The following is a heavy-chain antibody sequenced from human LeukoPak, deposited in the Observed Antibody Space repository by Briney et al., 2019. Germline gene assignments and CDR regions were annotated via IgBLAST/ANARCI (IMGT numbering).Heavy chain of an antibody. CDR3: AAQFNDILTGYYNRPFDY. Sequence: GGSLRLSRAASGFTFSSYGMHWVRQAPGKGLEWVAVIWYDGSNKYYADSVKGRFTISRDNSKNTLYLQMNSLRAEDTAVYYCAAQFNDILTGYYNRPFDYWGQGTLVTVSS. V-gene: IGHV3-33*01. CDR1: GFTFSSYG. J-gene: IGHJ4*02. CDR2: IWYDGSNK. D-gene: IGHD3-9*01.